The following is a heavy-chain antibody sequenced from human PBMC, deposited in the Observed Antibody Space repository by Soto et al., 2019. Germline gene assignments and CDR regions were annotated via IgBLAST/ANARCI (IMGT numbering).Heavy chain of an antibody. Sequence: SETLSLTCAVYGGSFSGYYWSWIRQPPGKGLEWIGEINHSGSTNYNPSLKSRVTISVDTSKNQFSLKLSSVTAADTAVYYCATVAAAGTASDYWGQGTLVTVSS. CDR3: ATVAAAGTASDY. V-gene: IGHV4-34*01. D-gene: IGHD6-13*01. J-gene: IGHJ4*02. CDR2: INHSGST. CDR1: GGSFSGYY.